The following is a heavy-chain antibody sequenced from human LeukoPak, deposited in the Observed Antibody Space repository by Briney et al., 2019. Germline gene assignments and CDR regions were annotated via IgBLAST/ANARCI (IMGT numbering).Heavy chain of an antibody. D-gene: IGHD3-9*01. CDR1: GGTFSSYA. CDR3: ASGGDITRYAFDI. V-gene: IGHV1-69*05. CDR2: IIPIFGRA. J-gene: IGHJ3*02. Sequence: SVKVSFEASGGTFSSYAISWVRQAPGQGLEWVGRIIPIFGRANYAQKFQGRGTITTYESTSKAYMDLSSLRSEDTAVYYCASGGDITRYAFDIWGQGTMVTVSS.